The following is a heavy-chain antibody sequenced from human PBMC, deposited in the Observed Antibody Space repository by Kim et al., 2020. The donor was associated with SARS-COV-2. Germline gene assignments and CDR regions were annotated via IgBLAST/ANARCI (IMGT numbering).Heavy chain of an antibody. V-gene: IGHV3-23*01. Sequence: YADSVKGRFTISRDNSKNTLYLQMNSLRAEDTAVYYCAKDPGGSYHYFDYWGQGTLVTVSS. J-gene: IGHJ4*02. D-gene: IGHD1-26*01. CDR3: AKDPGGSYHYFDY.